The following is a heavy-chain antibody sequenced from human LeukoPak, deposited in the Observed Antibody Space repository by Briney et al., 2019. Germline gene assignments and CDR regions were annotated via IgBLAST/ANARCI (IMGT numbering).Heavy chain of an antibody. D-gene: IGHD3-3*01. CDR2: IIPIFGTA. V-gene: IGHV1-69*05. J-gene: IGHJ4*02. CDR1: GYTFTSYA. Sequence: GASVKVSCKASGYTFTSYAISWVRQAPGQGLEWMGGIIPIFGTANYAQKFQGRVTITTDESTSTAYMELSSLRSEDTAVYYCARSWSGYYKIDYWGQGTLVTVSS. CDR3: ARSWSGYYKIDY.